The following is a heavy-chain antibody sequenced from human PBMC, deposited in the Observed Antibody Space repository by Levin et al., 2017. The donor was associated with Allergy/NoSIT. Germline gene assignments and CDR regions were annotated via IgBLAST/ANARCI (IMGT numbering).Heavy chain of an antibody. V-gene: IGHV1-2*02. Sequence: GESLKISCKASGYTFTGYYMHWVRQAPGQGLEWMGWINPNSCGTNYAQKFQGRVTMTRDTSISTAYMELSRLRSDDTAVYYCATGSHTYVLRYFDWLSPFDAFDIWGQGTMVTVSS. J-gene: IGHJ3*02. CDR3: ATGSHTYVLRYFDWLSPFDAFDI. D-gene: IGHD3-9*01. CDR2: INPNSCGT. CDR1: GYTFTGYY.